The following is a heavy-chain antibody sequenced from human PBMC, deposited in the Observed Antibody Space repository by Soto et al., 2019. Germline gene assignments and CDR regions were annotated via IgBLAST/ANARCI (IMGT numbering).Heavy chain of an antibody. CDR1: GGSIGSGDYY. CDR3: DRGGGNNWFAP. CDR2: IYYSGST. D-gene: IGHD3-16*01. J-gene: IGHJ5*02. Sequence: SETLSLTCTVSGGSIGSGDYYWSWIRQPPGKGLEWIGYIYYSGSTFYNPSLKNRVTISLDTSKIQFSLKLSSVTAADTAVYYGDRGGGNNWFAPWGQGTLVPV. V-gene: IGHV4-30-4*01.